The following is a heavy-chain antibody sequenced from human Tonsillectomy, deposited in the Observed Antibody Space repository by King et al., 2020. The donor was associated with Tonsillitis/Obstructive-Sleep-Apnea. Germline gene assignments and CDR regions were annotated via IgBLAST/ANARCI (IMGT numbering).Heavy chain of an antibody. Sequence: VQLVESGADVKTPGASVKVSCKASEYTFTSYYMHWVRQAPGQELEWMGIINTRDGSTRYAQKFQDRGTMTRDTSTSTVYMELSSLRSEDTAIYYCARGGVSSMARAMTMRGEYFPHWGQGTLVTASS. CDR3: ARGGVSSMARAMTMRGEYFPH. D-gene: IGHD3-10*01. V-gene: IGHV1-46*01. J-gene: IGHJ1*01. CDR1: EYTFTSYY. CDR2: INTRDGST.